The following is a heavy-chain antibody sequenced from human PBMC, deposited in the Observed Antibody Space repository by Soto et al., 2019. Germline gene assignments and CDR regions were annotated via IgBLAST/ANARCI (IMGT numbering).Heavy chain of an antibody. CDR3: AAEYDFWSDSKHRFDP. CDR2: ISSSGSTI. Sequence: SLRPSCAASGFSFSEYYMSWIRLAPVTGLEWVSYISSSGSTIYYADSVKGRFTISRDNAKNSLYLQMNSLRAEDTAVYYCAAEYDFWSDSKHRFDPWGQAILVTAS. CDR1: GFSFSEYY. D-gene: IGHD3-3*01. V-gene: IGHV3-11*01. J-gene: IGHJ5*02.